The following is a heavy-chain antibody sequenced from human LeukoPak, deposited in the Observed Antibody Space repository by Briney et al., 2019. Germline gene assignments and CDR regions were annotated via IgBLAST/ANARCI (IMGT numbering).Heavy chain of an antibody. CDR2: FDPEDGET. V-gene: IGHV1-24*01. Sequence: EASVKVSCKVSGYTLTELSMHWVRQAPGKGLEWMGGFDPEDGETIYAQKFQGRVTMTEDTSTDTAYMELSSLRSEDTAVYYCATAYPIDGDRDYWGQGTLVTVSS. CDR3: ATAYPIDGDRDY. CDR1: GYTLTELS. J-gene: IGHJ4*02. D-gene: IGHD4-17*01.